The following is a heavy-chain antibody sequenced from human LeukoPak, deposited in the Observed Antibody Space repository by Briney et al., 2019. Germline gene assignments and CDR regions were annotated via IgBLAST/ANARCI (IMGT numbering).Heavy chain of an antibody. V-gene: IGHV3-30*18. J-gene: IGHJ4*02. Sequence: PGTSLRLSCAASGFTFRSYGMQWVRQAPGKGLEWVAVISYDGSNKYYADSVKGRFTISRDNSKNTLYLQMNSLRAEDTAVYYCAKDYFLVDTAMVDYWGQGTLVTVSS. D-gene: IGHD5-18*01. CDR2: ISYDGSNK. CDR1: GFTFRSYG. CDR3: AKDYFLVDTAMVDY.